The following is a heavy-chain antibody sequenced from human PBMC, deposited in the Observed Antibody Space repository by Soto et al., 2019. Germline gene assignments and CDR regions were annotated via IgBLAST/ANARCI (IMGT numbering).Heavy chain of an antibody. CDR3: AKRPLTPAVFDC. CDR2: ITGSGGGT. CDR1: GFTFSNYA. Sequence: EVQLLESGGGLVQPGGSLRLSCAASGFTFSNYAMTWVRQAPGKGLEWVSVITGSGGGTYFVDSVKGRFTLSRDNSKNTVYLQTNSLRAEDTAVYYCAKRPLTPAVFDCWRQGNLVSVSS. D-gene: IGHD2-2*01. J-gene: IGHJ4*02. V-gene: IGHV3-23*01.